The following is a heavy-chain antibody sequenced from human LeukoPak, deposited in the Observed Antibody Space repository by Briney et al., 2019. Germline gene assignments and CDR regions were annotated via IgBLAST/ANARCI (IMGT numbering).Heavy chain of an antibody. V-gene: IGHV3-74*01. J-gene: IGHJ4*02. CDR1: GFTFSNYW. CDR3: ARARGGTYFDY. CDR2: INSDGSVT. Sequence: GGSLRLSCAASGFTFSNYWMHWVRQAPGMGLVWVSRINSDGSVTNYADSVKGRFTISRDNAKNTLYLQMNSLTAEDTAVYYCARARGGTYFDYWGQGTLVTVSS. D-gene: IGHD1-26*01.